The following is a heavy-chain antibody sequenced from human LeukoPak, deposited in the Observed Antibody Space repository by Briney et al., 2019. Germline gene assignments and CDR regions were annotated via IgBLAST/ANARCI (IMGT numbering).Heavy chain of an antibody. CDR1: GFTLSHYW. D-gene: IGHD2/OR15-2a*01. CDR2: IEKDGSAA. J-gene: IGHJ3*02. V-gene: IGHV3-7*03. CDR3: ARRLYIVRGAFDI. Sequence: GGSLRLSCTASGFTLSHYWMTWVRQAPGKGLEWVAKIEKDGSAAYYVDSMKGRFTISRDNAENSLYLQMNNLRAEDTAMYFCARRLYIVRGAFDIWGQGTMVTVSS.